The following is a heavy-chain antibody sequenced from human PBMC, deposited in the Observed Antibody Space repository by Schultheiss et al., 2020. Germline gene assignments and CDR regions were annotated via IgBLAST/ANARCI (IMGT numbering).Heavy chain of an antibody. V-gene: IGHV3-23*01. CDR1: GFTFSSYA. D-gene: IGHD2-21*02. CDR2: ISGSGGST. J-gene: IGHJ4*02. CDR3: AKPLKLAYCGGDCYSFDY. Sequence: GGSLRLSCAASGFTFSSYAMSWVRQAPGKGLEWVSAISGSGGSTYYADSVKGRFTISRDNSNNTLYLQMNSLRAEDTAVYYCAKPLKLAYCGGDCYSFDYWGQGTLVTVSS.